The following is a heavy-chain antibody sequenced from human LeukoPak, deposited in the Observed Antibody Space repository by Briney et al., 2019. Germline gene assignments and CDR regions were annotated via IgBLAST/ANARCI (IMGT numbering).Heavy chain of an antibody. CDR3: AKPQYRAEYFQH. Sequence: GGSLRLSCAASGFTFSSYGMHWVRQAPGKGLEWVAFIRYDGSNKYYADSVKGRFTISRDNSKNTLYLQMNSLRAEDTAVYHCAKPQYRAEYFQHWGQGTLVTVSS. CDR2: IRYDGSNK. D-gene: IGHD2-2*02. CDR1: GFTFSSYG. V-gene: IGHV3-30*02. J-gene: IGHJ1*01.